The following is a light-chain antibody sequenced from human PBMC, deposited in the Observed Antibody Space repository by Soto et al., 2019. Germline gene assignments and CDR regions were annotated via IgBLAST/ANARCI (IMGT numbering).Light chain of an antibody. V-gene: IGLV2-11*01. Sequence: QSALTQPRSVSGSLGHSVTISCTGTSSDVGGYNYVSWYQHHPGKAPKIVIYDVYKWPPGVSDRFSGSKSGNTASLTISGHQAEDDADYYCCSYEGTHSSVVFGGGTKLTVL. CDR2: DVY. CDR1: SSDVGGYNY. CDR3: CSYEGTHSSVV. J-gene: IGLJ2*01.